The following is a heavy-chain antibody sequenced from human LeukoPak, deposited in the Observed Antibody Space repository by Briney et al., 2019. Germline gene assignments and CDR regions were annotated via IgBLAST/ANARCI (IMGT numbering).Heavy chain of an antibody. CDR2: IYYSGST. D-gene: IGHD3-10*01. V-gene: IGHV4-59*01. CDR3: AREWFGELLRSD. Sequence: SETLSLTCTVSGGSISSYYWSWIRQPPGKGLEWIGYIYYSGSTNYNPSLKSRVTISVDTSKNQFSLKLSSVIAADTAVYYCAREWFGELLRSDWGQGTLVTVSS. CDR1: GGSISSYY. J-gene: IGHJ4*02.